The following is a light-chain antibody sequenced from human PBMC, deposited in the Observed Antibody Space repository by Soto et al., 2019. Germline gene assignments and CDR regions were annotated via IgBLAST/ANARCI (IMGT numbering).Light chain of an antibody. CDR1: SSNIGSNT. CDR2: SNN. CDR3: AAWDDSLNGVV. V-gene: IGLV1-44*01. J-gene: IGLJ2*01. Sequence: QLVLTQPPSASGTPGQRVTISCSGSSSNIGSNTVNWYQQLRGTAPKLLFYSNNQRPSGVPDRFSGSKSGTSASLAISGLQSEDEADYYCAAWDDSLNGVVFCGGTKLTVL.